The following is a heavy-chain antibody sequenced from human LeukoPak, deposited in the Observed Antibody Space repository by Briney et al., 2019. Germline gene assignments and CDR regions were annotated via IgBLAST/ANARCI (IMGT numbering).Heavy chain of an antibody. J-gene: IGHJ4*02. CDR1: GGSISSDSDY. D-gene: IGHD1-1*01. CDR3: ARGRVSGTTFYFDY. Sequence: SETLSLTCTVSGGSISSDSDYWSWIRQPAGKGLEWIGRIYSGSTDYNPSLRSRLTISVDTSKNQFSLKLSSVTAADTAVYYCARGRVSGTTFYFDYWGQGTLFTVSS. V-gene: IGHV4-61*02. CDR2: IYSGST.